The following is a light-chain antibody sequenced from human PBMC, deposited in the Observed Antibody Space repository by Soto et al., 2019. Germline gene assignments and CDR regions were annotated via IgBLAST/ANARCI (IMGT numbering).Light chain of an antibody. J-gene: IGKJ2*01. V-gene: IGKV3-15*01. Sequence: EIVMTQSPATLSVSPGERATLSCRASQSVSSNLAWYQQKPGQAPRLLIYDASTRATGIPARFSGSGSGTDFTLTISSLQSEDFAGYYGQQYNNWRAAYPFRQGTKLEIK. CDR2: DAS. CDR3: QQYNNWRAAYP. CDR1: QSVSSN.